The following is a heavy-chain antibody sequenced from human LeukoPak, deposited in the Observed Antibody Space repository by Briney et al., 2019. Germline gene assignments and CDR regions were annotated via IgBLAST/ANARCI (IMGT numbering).Heavy chain of an antibody. V-gene: IGHV3-64*01. CDR3: AREFGSGLHLRYGMDV. CDR2: ISSNGGST. CDR1: GFTFSSYA. D-gene: IGHD3-10*01. Sequence: GGSLTLSCAASGFTFSSYAMHWVRQAPGEGLEYVSAISSNGGSTDYANSVKGRFTISRDNSKNTLYLQMGSLRAEDMAVYYCAREFGSGLHLRYGMDVWGQGTTVTVSS. J-gene: IGHJ6*02.